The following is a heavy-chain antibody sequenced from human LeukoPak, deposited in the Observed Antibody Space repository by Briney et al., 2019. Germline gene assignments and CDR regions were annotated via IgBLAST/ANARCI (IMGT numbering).Heavy chain of an antibody. CDR1: GGSISSYY. CDR2: IYHSGST. J-gene: IGHJ6*03. V-gene: IGHV4-59*01. CDR3: ARGRVSSSTWYSTYYYYFYMDV. Sequence: SETLSLTCTVSGGSISSYYWSWIRQPPGKGLEWIGYIYHSGSTNYNPSLKSRVTISVDTSKNQFSLKLSSVTAADTAVYFCARGRVSSSTWYSTYYYYFYMDVWGKGTTVTVSS. D-gene: IGHD6-13*01.